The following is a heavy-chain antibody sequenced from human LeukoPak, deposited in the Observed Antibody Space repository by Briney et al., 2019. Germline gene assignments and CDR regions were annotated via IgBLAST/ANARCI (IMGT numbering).Heavy chain of an antibody. CDR2: IYYSGST. CDR1: GGSISSSSYY. Sequence: PSETLSLTCTVSGGSISSSSYYWGWIRQPPGKGLEWIGSIYYSGSTYYNPSLKSRVTISVDTSKNQFSLKLSSVTAADTAVYXXXXXXXXXXXXXGRVDYYYYYGMDVWGQGTTVTVSS. V-gene: IGHV4-39*01. CDR3: XXXXXXXXXXXGRVDYYYYYGMDV. J-gene: IGHJ6*02. D-gene: IGHD1-26*01.